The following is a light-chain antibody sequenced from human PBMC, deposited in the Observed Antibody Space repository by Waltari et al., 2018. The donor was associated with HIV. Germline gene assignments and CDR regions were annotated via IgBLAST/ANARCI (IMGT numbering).Light chain of an antibody. V-gene: IGKV3-15*01. CDR1: QSVSSD. J-gene: IGKJ1*01. Sequence: EILMTQSPATLSVPPGERVTLSCRASQSVSSDLAWYRQKPGQAPRLLIYNAPTRATGLPARFSGSGSGTEFTLTISSLQSEDFAFYYCQQYNNWPPWTFGQGTKVEIK. CDR2: NAP. CDR3: QQYNNWPPWT.